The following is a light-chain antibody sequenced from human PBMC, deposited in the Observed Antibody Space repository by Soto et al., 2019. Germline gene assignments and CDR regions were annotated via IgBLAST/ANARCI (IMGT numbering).Light chain of an antibody. CDR2: DAS. CDR1: QNINNW. CDR3: QHYNVYYMYT. V-gene: IGKV1-5*01. J-gene: IGKJ2*01. Sequence: DIQITHSPSTLAASVGDRVTSTGRAIQNINNWLAWFQQKPGEAPKLLIYDASTLESGVPSRFSGSGSGTEFTLTISSLQPDDYATYSCQHYNVYYMYTFGQGTKVDIK.